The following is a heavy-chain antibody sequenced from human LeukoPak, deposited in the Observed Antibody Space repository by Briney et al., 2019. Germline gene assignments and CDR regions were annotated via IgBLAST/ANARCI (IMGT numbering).Heavy chain of an antibody. CDR1: GFTFSSYA. J-gene: IGHJ4*02. Sequence: PGGSLRLSRAASGFTFSSYAMHWVRQAPGKGLEWVAVISYDGSNKYYADSVKGRFTISRDNSKNTLYLQMNSLRAEDTAVYYCARSCITMIVVVPDYWGQGTLVTVSS. D-gene: IGHD3-22*01. CDR3: ARSCITMIVVVPDY. CDR2: ISYDGSNK. V-gene: IGHV3-30*04.